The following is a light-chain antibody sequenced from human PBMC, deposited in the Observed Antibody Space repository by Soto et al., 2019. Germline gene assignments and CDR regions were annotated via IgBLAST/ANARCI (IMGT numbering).Light chain of an antibody. V-gene: IGLV1-40*01. CDR3: QSYDSGLSGSV. CDR1: SSNIGAGYD. CDR2: TNG. Sequence: QSALTQPPSVSGAPGQRVTISCTGTSSNIGAGYDVNWYQHIPGAAPKLLIYTNGNRPSGVPDRFSGSKSGTSASLAITGLQAEDEADYYCQSYDSGLSGSVFGGGTKLTVL. J-gene: IGLJ3*02.